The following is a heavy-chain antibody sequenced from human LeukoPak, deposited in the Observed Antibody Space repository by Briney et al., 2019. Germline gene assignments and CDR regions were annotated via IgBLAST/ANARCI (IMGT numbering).Heavy chain of an antibody. CDR2: INHSGST. CDR1: GGSFSGYY. D-gene: IGHD2-15*01. Sequence: SETLSLTCAVYGGSFSGYYWSWIRQPPGKGLEWIGEINHSGSTNYNPSLKSRVTISVDTSKNQFSLKLSSVTAADTAVYYCARVPRGRYCSGGSCFNNWFDPWGQGTLVTVSS. J-gene: IGHJ5*02. CDR3: ARVPRGRYCSGGSCFNNWFDP. V-gene: IGHV4-34*01.